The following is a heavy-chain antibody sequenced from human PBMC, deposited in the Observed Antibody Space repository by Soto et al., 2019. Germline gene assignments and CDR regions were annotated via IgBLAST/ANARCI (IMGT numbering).Heavy chain of an antibody. V-gene: IGHV1-2*02. J-gene: IGHJ4*02. Sequence: ASVKVSCKASGYTFSDYNMHLVRQAPGQGLEWMGWINPNSGGTNFARKFHGRVTMTRDTSIGTAYMELTNLTSDDTAVYFCARDLLWSAQKPIDFWGQGTLVTVSS. CDR3: ARDLLWSAQKPIDF. D-gene: IGHD2-21*01. CDR1: GYTFSDYN. CDR2: INPNSGGT.